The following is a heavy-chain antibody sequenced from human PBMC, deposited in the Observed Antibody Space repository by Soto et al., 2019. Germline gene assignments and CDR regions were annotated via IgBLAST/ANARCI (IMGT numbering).Heavy chain of an antibody. Sequence: QVQLQQWGAGLLKPSETLSLTCAVYGGSFSGYYWSWIRQPPGKGLEWIGEINHRGSTNYNPSLKSRVTISVDTSKNQFSLKLSSVTAADTAVYYCARQRRRAFDIWGQGTMVTVSS. J-gene: IGHJ3*02. CDR1: GGSFSGYY. CDR3: ARQRRRAFDI. CDR2: INHRGST. V-gene: IGHV4-34*01.